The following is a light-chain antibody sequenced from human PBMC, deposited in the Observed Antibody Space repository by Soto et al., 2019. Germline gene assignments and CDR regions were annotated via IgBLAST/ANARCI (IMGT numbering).Light chain of an antibody. J-gene: IGLJ2*01. Sequence: QSVLTQPPSVSGTPGQRVIISCSGSSSNIGSNAVNWYQQLPGTAPKLLIASSNQRPSGVPDRFSGPKSGTSASLAISGLQSEDEDDYYCATWDDSLNGVVFGGGTKVTVL. CDR1: SSNIGSNA. V-gene: IGLV1-44*01. CDR2: SSN. CDR3: ATWDDSLNGVV.